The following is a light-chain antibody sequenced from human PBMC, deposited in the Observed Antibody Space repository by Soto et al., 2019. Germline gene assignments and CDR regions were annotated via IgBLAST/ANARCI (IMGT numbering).Light chain of an antibody. CDR3: QHYGRSPIT. CDR2: GAS. Sequence: ILLTQSPGTLSFSPGERATLSFRASQSVNSRLAWYQHKPGQAPRLLISGASSRATGIPDRFSGSGSATDFTLTISRLEPEDFALYYCQHYGRSPITFGQGTRLEIK. V-gene: IGKV3-20*01. CDR1: QSVNSR. J-gene: IGKJ5*01.